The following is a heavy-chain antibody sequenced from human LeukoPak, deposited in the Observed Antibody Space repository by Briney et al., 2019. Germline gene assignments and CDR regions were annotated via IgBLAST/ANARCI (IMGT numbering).Heavy chain of an antibody. CDR1: GFTFSSHW. D-gene: IGHD3-10*01. V-gene: IGHV3-74*01. CDR3: ARDYYTSFDP. Sequence: GGSLRLSCAASGFTFSSHWMHWVGKAPGKGLVWVSRVNSDGSSTTYADSVKGRFTISRDNAKNTLYLQMNSLRAEDTAVYYCARDYYTSFDPWGQGTLVTVSS. J-gene: IGHJ5*02. CDR2: VNSDGSST.